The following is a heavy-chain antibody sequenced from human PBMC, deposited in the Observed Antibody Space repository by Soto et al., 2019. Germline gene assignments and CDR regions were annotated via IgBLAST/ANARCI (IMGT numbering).Heavy chain of an antibody. Sequence: GGSLRLSCAASGFTFSNAWMNWVRQAPGKGLEWVGRIKSKTDGGTTDYAAPVKGRFTISRDDSKNTLYLQMNSLKTEDTAVYYCTTDLGPWIQLWPYGEGRNGWGQGTLVTAPQ. J-gene: IGHJ4*02. CDR1: GFTFSNAW. D-gene: IGHD5-18*01. CDR2: IKSKTDGGTT. CDR3: TTDLGPWIQLWPYGEGRNG. V-gene: IGHV3-15*07.